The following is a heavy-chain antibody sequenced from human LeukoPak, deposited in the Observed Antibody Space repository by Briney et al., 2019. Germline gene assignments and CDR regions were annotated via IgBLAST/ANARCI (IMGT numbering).Heavy chain of an antibody. V-gene: IGHV3-30*04. CDR2: ISYDGSNK. CDR3: ARDLRRVATGLDY. Sequence: GRSLRLSCAASGFTFSSYAMHWVRQAPGKGLEWVAVISYDGSNKYYADSVKGRFTISRDNSKNTLYLHLSSLRGDDTAVYYCARDLRRVATGLDYWGQGTLVTVSS. CDR1: GFTFSSYA. D-gene: IGHD6-25*01. J-gene: IGHJ4*02.